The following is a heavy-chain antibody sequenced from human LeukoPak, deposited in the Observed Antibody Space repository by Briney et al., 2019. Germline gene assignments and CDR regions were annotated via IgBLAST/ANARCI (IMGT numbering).Heavy chain of an antibody. CDR1: GYTFTSYD. CDR2: MNPNSGNT. Sequence: GTSVKVSCKASGYTFTSYDINWVRQATGQGLEWMGWMNPNSGNTGYAQNFQGRVTMTRDTSTSTIFMDLSSLRSEDTAVYYCASSVHDGDYLAYWGQGTLVTVSS. CDR3: ASSVHDGDYLAY. D-gene: IGHD4-17*01. J-gene: IGHJ4*02. V-gene: IGHV1-8*01.